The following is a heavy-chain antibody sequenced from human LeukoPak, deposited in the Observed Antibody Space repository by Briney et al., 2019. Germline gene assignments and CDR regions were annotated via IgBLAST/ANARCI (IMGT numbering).Heavy chain of an antibody. J-gene: IGHJ4*02. D-gene: IGHD3-22*01. V-gene: IGHV3-9*01. Sequence: GRSLRLSCAASGFTFDDYAMHWVRQAPGKGLEWVSGISWNSGSIGYADSVKGRFTISRDNAKNSLYLQMNSLRAEDTALYYCAKDYYDSSGYSYYLDYWGQGTLVTVSS. CDR1: GFTFDDYA. CDR3: AKDYYDSSGYSYYLDY. CDR2: ISWNSGSI.